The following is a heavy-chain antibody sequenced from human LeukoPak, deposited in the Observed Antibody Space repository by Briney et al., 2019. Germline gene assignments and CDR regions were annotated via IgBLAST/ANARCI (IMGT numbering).Heavy chain of an antibody. CDR1: DGSITSYY. J-gene: IGHJ2*01. CDR3: ARDKGPYWYFDL. CDR2: IYNSGRT. V-gene: IGHV4-59*01. Sequence: SETLSLTCTVSDGSITSYYWNWIRQPPGKGLEWIGNIYNSGRTDYNPFLKSRVTISLNTPKNQISLKLSSVTAADTAVYYCARDKGPYWYFDLWGRGTLVTVSS.